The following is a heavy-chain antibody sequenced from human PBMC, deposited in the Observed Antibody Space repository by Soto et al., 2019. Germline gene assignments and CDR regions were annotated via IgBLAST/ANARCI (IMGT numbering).Heavy chain of an antibody. Sequence: ADSVKGRFTISRDNSKNTLYLQMNSLRAEDTAVYYCAKDGGYSYGYGYYYYGMDVWGQGTTVTVSS. J-gene: IGHJ6*02. CDR3: AKDGGYSYGYGYYYYGMDV. D-gene: IGHD5-18*01. V-gene: IGHV3-30*02.